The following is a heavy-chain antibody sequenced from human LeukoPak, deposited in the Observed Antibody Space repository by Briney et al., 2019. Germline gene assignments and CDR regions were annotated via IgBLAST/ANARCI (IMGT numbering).Heavy chain of an antibody. CDR2: FIYSGNT. CDR1: IRSISSPSYH. CDR3: GRHCHGSGYVVDL. D-gene: IGHD6-13*01. Sequence: KPAATLSLPCTPSIRSISSPSYHGGWVRQPPGRGLEWIGGFIYSGNTYYNPALKSRVIITVDTTKNQFSLKLTSVTAADTAVYFWGRHCHGSGYVVDLWGKGTLVTVS. V-gene: IGHV4-39*01. J-gene: IGHJ5*02.